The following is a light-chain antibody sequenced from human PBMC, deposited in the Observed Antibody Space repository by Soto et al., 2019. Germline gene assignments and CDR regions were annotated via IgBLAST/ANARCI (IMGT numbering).Light chain of an antibody. J-gene: IGKJ3*01. CDR3: QQRRKWPPLFT. CDR1: QSVSSY. V-gene: IGKV3-11*01. Sequence: EILLTQSPATLSLSPGERDTLSCRASQSVSSYLAWYQQKPGQAPRLLIYDPSNRATGIPARFSGSGSGTDFTLTISSLEPEDFAVYYCQQRRKWPPLFTFGPGTKVDIK. CDR2: DPS.